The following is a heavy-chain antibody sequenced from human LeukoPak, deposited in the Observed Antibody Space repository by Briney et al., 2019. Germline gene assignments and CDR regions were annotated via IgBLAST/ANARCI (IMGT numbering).Heavy chain of an antibody. CDR1: GFTFSSYA. V-gene: IGHV3-23*01. CDR3: ARDGSIAEAGWVFDY. CDR2: ISGSGGST. J-gene: IGHJ4*02. Sequence: GGSLRLSCAASGFTFSSYAMSWVRQAPGKGLEWVSAISGSGGSTYYADSVKGRFTISRDNSKNTLYLQMNSLRAEDTAVYYCARDGSIAEAGWVFDYWGQGTLVTVSS. D-gene: IGHD6-13*01.